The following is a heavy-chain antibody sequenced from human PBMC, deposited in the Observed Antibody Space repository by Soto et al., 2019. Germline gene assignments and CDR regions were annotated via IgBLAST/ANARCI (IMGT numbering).Heavy chain of an antibody. V-gene: IGHV1-46*01. CDR2: IYPGGVNV. Sequence: ASVKVSCKAIGYSFTSHYMHWVRQAPGQGLEWMGTIYPGGVNVAYAQKFEGRVTMTKDTSTSTVYMELNSLTSEDTAVYYCAADRTYCGGDCYVDWGQGTLVTV. D-gene: IGHD2-21*02. CDR3: AADRTYCGGDCYVD. J-gene: IGHJ4*02. CDR1: GYSFTSHY.